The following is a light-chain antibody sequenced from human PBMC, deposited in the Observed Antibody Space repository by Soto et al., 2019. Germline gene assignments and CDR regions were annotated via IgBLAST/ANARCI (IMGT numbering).Light chain of an antibody. Sequence: DIQMTQSPSTLSASVGDRFTITCRASQSISSWLAWYQQKPGKAPKVLIYKASSLESGVPSRFSGSGSGTEFTLTISSLQSEDFAVYYCQQYNNWPPWTFGQGTKVDIK. J-gene: IGKJ1*01. V-gene: IGKV1-5*03. CDR1: QSISSW. CDR2: KAS. CDR3: QQYNNWPPWT.